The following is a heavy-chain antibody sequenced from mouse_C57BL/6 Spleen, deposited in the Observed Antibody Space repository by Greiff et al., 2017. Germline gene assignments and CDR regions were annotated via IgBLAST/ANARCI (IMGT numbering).Heavy chain of an antibody. D-gene: IGHD4-1*01. V-gene: IGHV1-81*01. Sequence: QVQLKQSGAELARPGASVKLSCKASGYTFTSYGISWVKQRTGQGLEWIGEIYPRSGNTYYNEKFKGKATLTADKSSSTAYMELRSLTSEDSAVXFCARWELGRRGFDYWGQGTTLTVSS. J-gene: IGHJ2*01. CDR2: IYPRSGNT. CDR3: ARWELGRRGFDY. CDR1: GYTFTSYG.